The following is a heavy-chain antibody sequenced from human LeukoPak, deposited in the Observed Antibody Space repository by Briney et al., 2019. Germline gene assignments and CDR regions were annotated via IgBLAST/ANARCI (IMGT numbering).Heavy chain of an antibody. D-gene: IGHD2-15*01. V-gene: IGHV1-46*01. CDR3: ARNSGSGFDY. CDR1: RYTFTSYY. J-gene: IGHJ4*02. CDR2: IDPSGGST. Sequence: GASVKVSCKASRYTFTSYYIVWVRQAAGQELEWMGRIDPSGGSTSYAQKFQGRVTMTRGTSTSTVYMELSSLISEDTAVYYCARNSGSGFDYWGQGTLVTVSS.